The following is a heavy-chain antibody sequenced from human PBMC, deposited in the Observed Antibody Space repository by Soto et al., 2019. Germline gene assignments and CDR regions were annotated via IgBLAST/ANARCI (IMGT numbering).Heavy chain of an antibody. D-gene: IGHD3-22*01. V-gene: IGHV3-48*02. J-gene: IGHJ4*01. Sequence: SNPASGVRSIGLGIRWVLQTPEKEQEWISYITRSGSALYYADSVKGRFTISRDNAKNSLFLQMNSLRDDDTATYYCTRGLCHDCSAASRYFDCWGHGTLVTVSS. CDR2: ITRSGSAL. CDR1: GVRSIGLG. CDR3: TRGLCHDCSAASRYFDC.